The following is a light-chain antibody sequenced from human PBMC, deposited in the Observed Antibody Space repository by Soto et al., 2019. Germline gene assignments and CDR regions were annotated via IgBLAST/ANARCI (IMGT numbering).Light chain of an antibody. J-gene: IGLJ1*01. CDR1: SSDVGGYNY. CDR3: SSYTSSSSYV. CDR2: DVS. V-gene: IGLV2-14*01. Sequence: QSVLPKPASVTGFPGQSITISCTGTSSDVGGYNYVSWYQQHPGKAPKLMIYDVSNRPSGVSNRFSGSKSGNTASLTISGLQAEDEADYYCSSYTSSSSYVFGTGTKVTVL.